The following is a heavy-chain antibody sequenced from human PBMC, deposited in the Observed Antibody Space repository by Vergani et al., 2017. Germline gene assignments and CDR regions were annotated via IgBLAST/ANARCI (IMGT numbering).Heavy chain of an antibody. V-gene: IGHV3-66*01. J-gene: IGHJ4*02. D-gene: IGHD2-2*01. CDR2: IYSGGST. Sequence: EVQLVESGGGLVQPGGSLRLSCAASGFTVSSNYMSWVRQAPGKGLEWVSVIYSGGSTYYADSVKGRFTISRDNSKNTLYLQMNSLRAEDTAVYYCARDPGGYCSSTSCYGEGFDYWGQGTLVTVSS. CDR3: ARDPGGYCSSTSCYGEGFDY. CDR1: GFTVSSNY.